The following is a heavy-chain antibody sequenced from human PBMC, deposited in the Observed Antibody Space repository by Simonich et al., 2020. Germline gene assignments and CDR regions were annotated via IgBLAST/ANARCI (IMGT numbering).Heavy chain of an antibody. D-gene: IGHD2-15*01. Sequence: QVQLVQSGAEVKKPGASVKVSCTASGYTFTSYGIGWVRQAPGQGLEWMGWISAYNGNTNYAQKLQGRVTMTTDTSTSTAYMELRSLRSDDTAVYYCARASRGTWWYYYFDYWGQGTLVTVSS. J-gene: IGHJ4*02. CDR3: ARASRGTWWYYYFDY. V-gene: IGHV1-18*01. CDR2: ISAYNGNT. CDR1: GYTFTSYG.